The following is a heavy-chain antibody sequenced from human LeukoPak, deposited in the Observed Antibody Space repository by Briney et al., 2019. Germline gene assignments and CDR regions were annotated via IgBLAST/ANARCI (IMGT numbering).Heavy chain of an antibody. CDR2: IKKDGSEK. D-gene: IGHD3-22*01. J-gene: IGHJ4*02. CDR1: GFTFSSYW. V-gene: IGHV3-7*04. CDR3: ARGYYYDSSGYYYDFDY. Sequence: GGSLRLSCAASGFTFSSYWMSWVRQAPGKGLEWVANIKKDGSEKYYVDAVKGRFTISRDNAKNSLYLQMNSLRAEDTAVYYCARGYYYDSSGYYYDFDYWGQGTLVTVSS.